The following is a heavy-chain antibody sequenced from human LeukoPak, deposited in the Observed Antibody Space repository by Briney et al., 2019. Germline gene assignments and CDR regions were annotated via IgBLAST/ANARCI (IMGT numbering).Heavy chain of an antibody. J-gene: IGHJ4*02. CDR1: GGSTSSGDYF. Sequence: PSETLSLTCTVSGGSTSSGDYFWSWIRQPPGKGLEWIGYIYYSGTTYYNPSLKSRVTISVDTSKNQFSLNLSSVTAADTAVYFCARETMAGHFDHWGQGTLVTVSS. CDR2: IYYSGTT. D-gene: IGHD6-19*01. CDR3: ARETMAGHFDH. V-gene: IGHV4-30-4*01.